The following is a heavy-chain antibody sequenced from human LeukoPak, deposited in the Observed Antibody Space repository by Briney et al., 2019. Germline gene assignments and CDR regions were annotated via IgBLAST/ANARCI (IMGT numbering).Heavy chain of an antibody. J-gene: IGHJ4*02. CDR1: GASISSGDYY. CDR3: VRGPNYVRGSYRYFDY. Sequence: SETLSLTCTVSGASISSGDYYWSWIRQPPGKGLEWIGNIYYSGSTYYNPSLPSLKSRLTISVDTSKNQFSLRLTSVTAADTAVYYCVRGPNYVRGSYRYFDYWGQGSLVTVSS. V-gene: IGHV4-30-4*01. CDR2: IYYSGST. D-gene: IGHD3-16*02.